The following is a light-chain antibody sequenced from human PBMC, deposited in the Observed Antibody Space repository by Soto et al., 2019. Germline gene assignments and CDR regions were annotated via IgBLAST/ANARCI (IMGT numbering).Light chain of an antibody. Sequence: QSALTQPASVSGSPGQSITISCTGTSSDVGAYSYVSWYQQHQGKAPKLMIFEVSDRHSGVSNRFSGSKSGNTASLTISGLQADDEADYYCCSYTSSNTLVFGGGTKLTVL. V-gene: IGLV2-14*01. CDR1: SSDVGAYSY. J-gene: IGLJ2*01. CDR2: EVS. CDR3: CSYTSSNTLV.